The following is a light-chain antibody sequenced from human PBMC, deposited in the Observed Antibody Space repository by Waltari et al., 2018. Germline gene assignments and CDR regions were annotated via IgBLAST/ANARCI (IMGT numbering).Light chain of an antibody. J-gene: IGKJ1*01. CDR1: QSVTSN. CDR2: GAS. V-gene: IGKV3-15*01. Sequence: EIVMTQSPVTLSVSPGERATLSCRASQSVTSNLAWYQQKPGQAPRLLIYGASTRATGIPARFSGSGSGTEFTLTISSVQSDDFAVYYCQHYNNWPPWTFGQGTKVEIK. CDR3: QHYNNWPPWT.